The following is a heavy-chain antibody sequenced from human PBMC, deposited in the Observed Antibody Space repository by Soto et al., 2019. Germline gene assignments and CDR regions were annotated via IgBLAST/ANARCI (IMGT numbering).Heavy chain of an antibody. CDR1: GDSISSSY. CDR3: ARHRALNWFDP. J-gene: IGHJ5*02. V-gene: IGHV4-59*08. CDR2: MYYSGST. Sequence: QVQLQESGPGLVKPSETLSLTCTVSGDSISSSYWSWIRQPPGKGLEWIGYMYYSGSTSYNPSLNSRVTLSVDTSKNQFFLKLSFVTAADTAVYYCARHRALNWFDPWGQGTQVTVSS.